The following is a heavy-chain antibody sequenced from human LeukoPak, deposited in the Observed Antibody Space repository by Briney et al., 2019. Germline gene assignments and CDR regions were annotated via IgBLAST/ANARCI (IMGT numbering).Heavy chain of an antibody. J-gene: IGHJ4*02. CDR2: IYYSGST. V-gene: IGHV4-39*01. CDR3: ATIPGGYHRPDY. Sequence: SETLSLTCTVSGGSISSSSYYWGWIRQPPGKGLEWIGSIYYSGSTYYNPSLKSRVTISVDTSKNQFSLKLSSVTAADTAVYYCATIPGGYHRPDYWGQGTLVTVSS. D-gene: IGHD2-2*02. CDR1: GGSISSSSYY.